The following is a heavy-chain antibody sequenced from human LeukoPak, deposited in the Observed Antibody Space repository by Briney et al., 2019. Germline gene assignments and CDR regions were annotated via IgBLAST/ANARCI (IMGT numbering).Heavy chain of an antibody. CDR1: GFTFSSYG. J-gene: IGHJ4*02. D-gene: IGHD6-19*01. CDR3: AKGAVYSSGWYIDY. V-gene: IGHV3-30*02. Sequence: GGSLRLSCAASGFTFSSYGMHWVRQAPGKGLEWVAFIRYDGSNKYYADSVKGRFTISRDNSKNTLYLQMNSLRAEDTAVYYCAKGAVYSSGWYIDYWGQGTLVTVSS. CDR2: IRYDGSNK.